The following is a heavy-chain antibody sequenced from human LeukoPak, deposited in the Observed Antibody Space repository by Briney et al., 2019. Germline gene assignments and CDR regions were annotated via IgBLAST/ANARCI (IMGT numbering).Heavy chain of an antibody. CDR1: GFTFSSYG. J-gene: IGHJ4*02. V-gene: IGHV3-30*02. Sequence: GGSLRLSCAASGFTFSSYGMHWVRQAPGKGLEWVAFIRYDGGNKYYADSVKGRFTISRDNSKNTLYLQMNSLRAEDTAVYYCAKGFYYYDSSGYHAGYWGQGTLVTVSS. CDR2: IRYDGGNK. D-gene: IGHD3-22*01. CDR3: AKGFYYYDSSGYHAGY.